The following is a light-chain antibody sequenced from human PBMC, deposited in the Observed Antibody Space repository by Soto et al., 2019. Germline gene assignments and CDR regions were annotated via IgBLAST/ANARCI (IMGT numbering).Light chain of an antibody. Sequence: EIVMTQSPGTLSVSPGERATLSCRASQSVGSNLAWYQQKPGQAPRLLIYGASTRAINIPARFVGSGSGTEFALSISSLQSEDFAIYYCQQYNTWPPAITFGQGTRLEIK. CDR1: QSVGSN. CDR3: QQYNTWPPAIT. J-gene: IGKJ5*01. V-gene: IGKV3-15*01. CDR2: GAS.